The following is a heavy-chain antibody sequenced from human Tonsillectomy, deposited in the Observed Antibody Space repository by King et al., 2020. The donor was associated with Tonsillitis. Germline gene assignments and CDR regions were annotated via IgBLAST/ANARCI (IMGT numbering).Heavy chain of an antibody. CDR2: SSGYSGNT. V-gene: IGHV1-18*01. CDR1: GYTFTSYG. D-gene: IGHD6-6*01. CDR3: ARDDYYSTSAGWDY. J-gene: IGHJ4*02. Sequence: VQLVESGAEVKKPGASVTVSCKASGYTFTSYGISWVRQAPGQGLEWRGWSSGYSGNTNYAQKFQGRVTMTTDTSTSTAYMELRSLRSDHTAVYYCARDDYYSTSAGWDYWGQGTLVTVSS.